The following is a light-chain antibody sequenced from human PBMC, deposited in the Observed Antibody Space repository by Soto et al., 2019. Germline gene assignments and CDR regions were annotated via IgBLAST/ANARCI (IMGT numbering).Light chain of an antibody. CDR1: SSDVGAYNY. V-gene: IGLV2-8*01. CDR2: EVT. Sequence: QSVLTQPPSASGSPGRSVTISCTGTSSDVGAYNYVSWYQQYPGKAPKLMIYEVTKRPSGVPDRFSGSKSGNTASLTVSGLQAEDEADYYCTSYVGNNIWVFGGGTKVTVL. CDR3: TSYVGNNIWV. J-gene: IGLJ3*02.